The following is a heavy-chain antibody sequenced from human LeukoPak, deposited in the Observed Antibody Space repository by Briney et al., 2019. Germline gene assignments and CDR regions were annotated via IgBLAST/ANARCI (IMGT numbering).Heavy chain of an antibody. CDR3: AKRAPTTRYFDWLNAFDI. D-gene: IGHD3-9*01. CDR2: ISGSGGST. CDR1: GFTFSSYA. J-gene: IGHJ3*02. V-gene: IGHV3-23*01. Sequence: PGGSLRPSCAASGFTFSSYAMSWVRQAPGKGLEWVSAISGSGGSTYYADSVKGRFTISRDNSKNTLYLQMNSLRAEDTAVYYCAKRAPTTRYFDWLNAFDIWGQGTMVTVSS.